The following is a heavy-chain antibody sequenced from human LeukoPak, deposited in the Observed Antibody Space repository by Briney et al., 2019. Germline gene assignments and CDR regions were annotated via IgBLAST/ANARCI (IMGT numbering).Heavy chain of an antibody. Sequence: PSETLSLTCTVSGGSISRYYWSWIRQPPGKGLGWIGYIYTSGSTNYNPSLKSRVTISVDTSKNQFSLKLSSVTAADTAVYYCARYLKGRVLGAFDIWGQGTMVTVSS. J-gene: IGHJ3*02. CDR2: IYTSGST. V-gene: IGHV4-4*09. CDR1: GGSISRYY. CDR3: ARYLKGRVLGAFDI. D-gene: IGHD2-8*01.